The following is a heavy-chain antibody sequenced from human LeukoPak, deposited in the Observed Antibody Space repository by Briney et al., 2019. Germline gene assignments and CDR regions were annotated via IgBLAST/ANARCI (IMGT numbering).Heavy chain of an antibody. J-gene: IGHJ4*02. CDR3: ARYVWFESSQRFDY. Sequence: GGSLRLSCAASGFNFSSYSMNWVRQAPGKGLEWVSYISSSSGTTYYADSVKGRFTISRDNAKNSLYLQMNSLRDEDTAVYYCARYVWFESSQRFDYWGQGTLVTVSS. D-gene: IGHD3-10*01. V-gene: IGHV3-48*02. CDR1: GFNFSSYS. CDR2: ISSSSGTT.